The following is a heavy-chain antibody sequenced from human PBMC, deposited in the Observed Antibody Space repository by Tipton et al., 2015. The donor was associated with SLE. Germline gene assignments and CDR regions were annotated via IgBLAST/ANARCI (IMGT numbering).Heavy chain of an antibody. Sequence: SLRLSCEASGFNFIDYEMNWVRQAPGKGLEWISYISNSGSTIYYADSVKGRFTTSRDNAKNSLYLQMNSLRVEDTAVYYCARDPGGFYDILTGKTSYGMDVWGQGTTVTVSS. CDR1: GFNFIDYE. J-gene: IGHJ6*02. D-gene: IGHD3-9*01. CDR3: ARDPGGFYDILTGKTSYGMDV. CDR2: ISNSGSTI. V-gene: IGHV3-48*03.